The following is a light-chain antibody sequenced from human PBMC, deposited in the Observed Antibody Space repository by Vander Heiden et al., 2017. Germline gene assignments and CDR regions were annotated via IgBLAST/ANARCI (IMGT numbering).Light chain of an antibody. CDR3: SSYTSSSIVV. Sequence: QSALTQPASVSGSPGQSITLSCPGTSSDVGGYNYVPWYQQHPGKAPKLMIYDVSNRPSGVSNRFSGSKSGNTASLTISGLQAEDEADYYCSSYTSSSIVVFGGGTKLTVL. J-gene: IGLJ2*01. V-gene: IGLV2-14*03. CDR2: DVS. CDR1: SSDVGGYNY.